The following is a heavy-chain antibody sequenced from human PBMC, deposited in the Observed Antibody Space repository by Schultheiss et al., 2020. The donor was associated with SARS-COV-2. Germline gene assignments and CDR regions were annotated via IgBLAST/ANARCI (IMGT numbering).Heavy chain of an antibody. CDR2: INHSGST. J-gene: IGHJ6*03. CDR3: AREGRGGDYGGFYYYYYMDV. CDR1: GGSFSGYY. V-gene: IGHV4-34*01. Sequence: SETLSLTCAVYGGSFSGYYWSWIRQPPGKGLEWIGEINHSGSTNYNPSIKSRVTISVDTSKNQFSLKLSSVTAADTAVYYCAREGRGGDYGGFYYYYYMDVWGKGGTVTVSS. D-gene: IGHD4-17*01.